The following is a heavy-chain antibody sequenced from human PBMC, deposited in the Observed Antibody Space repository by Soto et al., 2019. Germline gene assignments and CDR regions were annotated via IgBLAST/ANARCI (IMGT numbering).Heavy chain of an antibody. CDR1: GFTFSDHY. CDR2: IRNKANSYST. V-gene: IGHV3-72*01. CDR3: ASGYCVGGTCYSSPGNY. J-gene: IGHJ4*01. Sequence: GGSLRLSCAASGFTFSDHYVDWVRQAPGEGLEWVGRIRNKANSYSTYYAASVKGRFIISRDDSKNSLYLEMNSLRTEDTAVYSCASGYCVGGTCYSSPGNYWGHGTLVTVSS. D-gene: IGHD2-15*01.